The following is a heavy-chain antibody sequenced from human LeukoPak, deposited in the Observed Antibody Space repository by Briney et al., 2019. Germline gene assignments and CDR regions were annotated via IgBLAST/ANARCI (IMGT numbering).Heavy chain of an antibody. V-gene: IGHV3-48*01. J-gene: IGHJ3*02. CDR1: GFTFSGYS. Sequence: PGGSLRLSCAASGFTFSGYSMNWFRQAPGRGLEWVSYISGTSTTIYYKDPVKGRFTISRDNAKNSLYLHMTSLRVEDTAVYYCVRNDGDDAFDIWGQGTMVTVSS. CDR3: VRNDGDDAFDI. D-gene: IGHD4-17*01. CDR2: ISGTSTTI.